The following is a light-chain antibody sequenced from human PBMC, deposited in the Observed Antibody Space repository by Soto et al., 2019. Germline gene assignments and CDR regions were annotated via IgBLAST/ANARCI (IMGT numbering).Light chain of an antibody. CDR2: DAS. V-gene: IGKV3D-20*02. Sequence: EIVLTQSPGTLSLSPGERATLSCMASQSVSSSYLAWYQQKPGQAPRLLIYDASNRATGIPARFSGSGSGTDFTLTISSLEPEDFAVYYCQQRSNWRITFGQGTRLEIK. CDR3: QQRSNWRIT. J-gene: IGKJ5*01. CDR1: QSVSSSY.